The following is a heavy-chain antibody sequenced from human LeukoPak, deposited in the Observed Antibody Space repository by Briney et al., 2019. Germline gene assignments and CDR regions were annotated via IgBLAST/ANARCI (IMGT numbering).Heavy chain of an antibody. CDR1: GFTFDDYT. CDR2: ISWDGGST. J-gene: IGHJ6*02. CDR3: AKGLYSSSWYRYGMDV. Sequence: GGSLRLSCAASGFTFDDYTMHSVRQAPGKGLEWVSLISWDGGSTYYADSVKGRFTISRDNSKNSLYLQMNSLRTEDTALYYCAKGLYSSSWYRYGMDVWGQGTTVTVSS. D-gene: IGHD6-13*01. V-gene: IGHV3-43*01.